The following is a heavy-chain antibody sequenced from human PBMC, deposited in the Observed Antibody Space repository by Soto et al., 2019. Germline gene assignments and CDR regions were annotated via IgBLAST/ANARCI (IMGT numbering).Heavy chain of an antibody. J-gene: IGHJ4*02. CDR1: GGSISSGGYY. Sequence: QVQLQASGLGLVKPSQTLSLTCTVSGGSISSGGYYWSWIRQHPRKGLEWIGYIYYSGSTYNNLSLKSRVTISVDTSKNQFPLKLSSVTAADTAVYYCARGSSMVYAIALPFYFDYWGQGTLVTVSS. V-gene: IGHV4-31*03. D-gene: IGHD2-8*01. CDR3: ARGSSMVYAIALPFYFDY. CDR2: IYYSGST.